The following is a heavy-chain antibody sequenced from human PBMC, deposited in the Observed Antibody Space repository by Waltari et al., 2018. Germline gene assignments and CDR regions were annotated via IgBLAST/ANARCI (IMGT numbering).Heavy chain of an antibody. Sequence: EVQLVQSGAEVKKPGESLKISCSGSGYNFASYWIAWVRQMPGKGLEGMGFVYPGDSDTKYSPSFRGRVTISADKSINTAYLQRSSLRASDSAMYYCARLAAPGGSLGSHVDFWGQGTLVTVSS. CDR1: GYNFASYW. CDR2: VYPGDSDT. V-gene: IGHV5-51*01. CDR3: ARLAAPGGSLGSHVDF. J-gene: IGHJ4*02. D-gene: IGHD3-16*01.